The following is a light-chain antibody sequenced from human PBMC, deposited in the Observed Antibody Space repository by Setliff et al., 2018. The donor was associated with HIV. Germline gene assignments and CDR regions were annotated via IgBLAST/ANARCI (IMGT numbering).Light chain of an antibody. V-gene: IGLV2-23*02. CDR1: SSDVGSYDL. CDR3: SSYAGSYTFYV. J-gene: IGLJ1*01. Sequence: QSVLTQPASVSGSPGQSITISCTGTSSDVGSYDLVSWYQQHPGKAPKLTIYEVSKRPSGVSNRFSGSKSGNTASLTISGLQAEDEADYYCSSYAGSYTFYVFGTGTKVTVL. CDR2: EVS.